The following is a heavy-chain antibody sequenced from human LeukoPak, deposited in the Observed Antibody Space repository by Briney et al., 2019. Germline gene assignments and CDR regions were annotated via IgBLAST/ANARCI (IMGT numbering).Heavy chain of an antibody. Sequence: SETLSLTCAVSDDSFSSHYWTWIRQPPGRGLEWIGYISYIGSTNYNPSLKSRVTISIDTSKNQFSLKLRSVTAADTAVYYCARDLVTVTKGFDIWGQGTMVSVSS. V-gene: IGHV4-59*11. CDR2: ISYIGST. CDR1: DDSFSSHY. D-gene: IGHD4-17*01. J-gene: IGHJ3*02. CDR3: ARDLVTVTKGFDI.